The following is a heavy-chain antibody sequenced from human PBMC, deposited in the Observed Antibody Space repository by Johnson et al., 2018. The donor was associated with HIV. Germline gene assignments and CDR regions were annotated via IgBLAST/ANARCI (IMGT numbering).Heavy chain of an antibody. Sequence: QVHLVESGGGVVQAGRSLRLSCAASGFTFNSYATHWVRQAPGTGLEWVAVISYDGSDKYYADSVKGRFTISRDNSKNTLYLQMNSLRTEDTAVYYCARDATPWGGDDFGYAFDLWGQGTMVTVSS. D-gene: IGHD4-17*01. CDR3: ARDATPWGGDDFGYAFDL. CDR1: GFTFNSYA. V-gene: IGHV3-30*04. CDR2: ISYDGSDK. J-gene: IGHJ3*01.